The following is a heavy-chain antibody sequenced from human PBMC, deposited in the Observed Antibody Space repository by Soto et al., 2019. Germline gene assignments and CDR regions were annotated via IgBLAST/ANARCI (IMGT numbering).Heavy chain of an antibody. V-gene: IGHV3-53*01. J-gene: IGHJ4*02. CDR1: GFTVSSHY. Sequence: GGSLRLSCAASGFTVSSHYMSWVRQGPGKGLEWVSVIYKGGSTYYADSVKGRFTISRDNSKNTVFLQMNSLRAEDTAVYYCASTWVSATYYYFDYWGQGTLVTVSS. CDR3: ASTWVSATYYYFDY. D-gene: IGHD1-26*01. CDR2: IYKGGST.